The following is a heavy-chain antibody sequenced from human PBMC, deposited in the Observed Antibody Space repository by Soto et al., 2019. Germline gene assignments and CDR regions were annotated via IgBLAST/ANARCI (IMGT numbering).Heavy chain of an antibody. CDR1: GFTFSSYG. V-gene: IGHV3-30*18. D-gene: IGHD1-26*01. Sequence: GGSLRLSCAASGFTFSSYGMHWVRQAPGKGLEWVAVISYDGSNKYCADSVKGRFTISRDNSKNTLYLQMNSLRAEDTAVYYCAKDSSGSYYTQFDYWGQGTLVTVSS. CDR2: ISYDGSNK. CDR3: AKDSSGSYYTQFDY. J-gene: IGHJ4*02.